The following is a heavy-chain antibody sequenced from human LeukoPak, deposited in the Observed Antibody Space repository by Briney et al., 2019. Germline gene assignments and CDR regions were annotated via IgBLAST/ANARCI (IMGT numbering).Heavy chain of an antibody. V-gene: IGHV4-59*01. D-gene: IGHD3-16*02. Sequence: PETLSLTCTVSGGSISSYYWSWIRQPPGKGLEWIGYIYYSGSTNYNPSLKSRVTISVDTSKNQFSLKLSSVTAADTAVYYCAGSIMITFGGAIVSPWGQGTLVTVSS. J-gene: IGHJ5*02. CDR1: GGSISSYY. CDR2: IYYSGST. CDR3: AGSIMITFGGAIVSP.